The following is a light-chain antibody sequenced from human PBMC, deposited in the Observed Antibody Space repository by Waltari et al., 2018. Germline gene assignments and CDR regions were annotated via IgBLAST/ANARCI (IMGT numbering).Light chain of an antibody. V-gene: IGLV2-23*02. CDR3: CSYAGSSVFKVL. CDR1: SSDVGRYVL. Sequence: QSALTQPASVSGSPGQSITISCPGPSSDVGRYVLVSWYQQHPGKAPKLMIYEVNKRPSGVSDRFSGSKSGSTAFLTISGLQAEDEAHYYCCSYAGSSVFKVLFGGGTKLTVL. CDR2: EVN. J-gene: IGLJ2*01.